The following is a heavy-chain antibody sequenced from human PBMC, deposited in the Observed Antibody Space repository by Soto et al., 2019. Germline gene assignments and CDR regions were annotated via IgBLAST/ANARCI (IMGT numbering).Heavy chain of an antibody. Sequence: ASVKVSCXASGYTFTSYYMHWVRLAPGQGLEWMGIINPSGGSTSYAQKFQGRVTMSRDTSTSTVYMELSSLRSEDTAVYYCARDGNYYDSSGSYPGWFDPWGQGTLVTVSS. V-gene: IGHV1-46*01. CDR1: GYTFTSYY. CDR2: INPSGGST. D-gene: IGHD3-22*01. J-gene: IGHJ5*02. CDR3: ARDGNYYDSSGSYPGWFDP.